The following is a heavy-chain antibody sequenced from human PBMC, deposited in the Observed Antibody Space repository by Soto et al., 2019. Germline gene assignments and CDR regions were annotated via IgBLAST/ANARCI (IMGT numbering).Heavy chain of an antibody. V-gene: IGHV6-1*01. D-gene: IGHD2-15*01. J-gene: IGHJ3*01. CDR2: TYLRSKWYN. Sequence: QLQQSGPGLVKPSQTLSLTCGISGDSVSSNSATWNWIRQSPSRGLEWLGRTYLRSKWYNEYAVSVKSRIAISPDTSKNHFSLQLSSVTPEDTAVYFCARAAVAFDAFDLCGQGTVVTVSS. CDR3: ARAAVAFDAFDL. CDR1: GDSVSSNSAT.